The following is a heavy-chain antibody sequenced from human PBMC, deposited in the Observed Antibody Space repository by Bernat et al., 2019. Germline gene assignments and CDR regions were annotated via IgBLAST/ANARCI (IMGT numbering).Heavy chain of an antibody. V-gene: IGHV3-23*01. CDR2: ISGSGGST. D-gene: IGHD3-16*02. CDR3: EKTRGVIVIPFDY. CDR1: GFTFSSYA. Sequence: EVQLLESGGGLVQPGGSLRLSCAASGFTFSSYAMSWVRQAPGKGLEWVTAISGSGGSTYYADSVKDRFTISREKSKKMLYLQMNSLRAEDTAVYYCEKTRGVIVIPFDYWGQGTLVTVSS. J-gene: IGHJ4*02.